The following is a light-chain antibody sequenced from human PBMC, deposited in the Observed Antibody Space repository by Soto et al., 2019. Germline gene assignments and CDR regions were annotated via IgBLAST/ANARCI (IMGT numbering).Light chain of an antibody. CDR2: DVS. V-gene: IGLV2-14*01. Sequence: QSALTQPASVSGSPGQSITISCTGTSSDVGGYNYVSWYQQHPGKAPKLMIYDVSNRPSGVSNRFSGSKSGNTASLTISGLQAEDEADYYCSPYTSSSTPLFGGGTKLTVL. CDR1: SSDVGGYNY. CDR3: SPYTSSSTPL. J-gene: IGLJ2*01.